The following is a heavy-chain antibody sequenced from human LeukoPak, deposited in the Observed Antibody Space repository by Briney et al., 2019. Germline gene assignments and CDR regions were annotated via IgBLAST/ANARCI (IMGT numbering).Heavy chain of an antibody. CDR3: ARGIRDYVWGSYRFQH. D-gene: IGHD3-16*02. J-gene: IGHJ1*01. CDR1: GGSFGGYY. Sequence: SETLSLTCAVYGGSFGGYYWSWIRQPPGKGLEWIGEINHSGSTNYNPSLKSRVTISVDTSKNQFSLKLSSVTAADTAVYYCARGIRDYVWGSYRFQHWGQGTLVTVSS. V-gene: IGHV4-34*01. CDR2: INHSGST.